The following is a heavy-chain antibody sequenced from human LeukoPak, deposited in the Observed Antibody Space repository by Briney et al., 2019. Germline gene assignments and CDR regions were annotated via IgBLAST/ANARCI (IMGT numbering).Heavy chain of an antibody. Sequence: ASVKVSCKASGYTFTGYYMHWVRQAPGQGLEWMGWINPNSGGTNYAQKFQGRVTMTRDTSISTAYMGLSRLRSDDTAVYYCARERWYLEYSNSSNAFDIWGQGTMVTVSS. CDR3: ARERWYLEYSNSSNAFDI. V-gene: IGHV1-2*02. J-gene: IGHJ3*02. CDR2: INPNSGGT. CDR1: GYTFTGYY. D-gene: IGHD6-6*01.